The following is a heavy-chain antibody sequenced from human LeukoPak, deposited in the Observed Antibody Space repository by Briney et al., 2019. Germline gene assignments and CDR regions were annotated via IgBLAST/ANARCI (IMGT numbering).Heavy chain of an antibody. CDR2: TYYRSKWYN. J-gene: IGHJ4*02. V-gene: IGHV6-1*01. CDR1: GDSVSSNSAA. CDR3: ARGGTPTYYYDSSGYSPFDY. Sequence: SQTLSLTCAISGDSVSSNSAAWNWIRQSPSRGLEWLGRTYYRSKWYNDYAVSVKSRITINPDTSKNQFSLQLNSVTPEDTAVYYCARGGTPTYYYDSSGYSPFDYWGQGTLVTVSS. D-gene: IGHD3-22*01.